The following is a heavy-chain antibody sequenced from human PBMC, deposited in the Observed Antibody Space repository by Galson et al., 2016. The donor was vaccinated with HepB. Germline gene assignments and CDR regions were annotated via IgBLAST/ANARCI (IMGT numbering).Heavy chain of an antibody. CDR3: ARDPGTSPPEYYYALDV. V-gene: IGHV4-39*02. CDR2: FYYSGTT. Sequence: SETLSLTCSVSGASIGSRTYYWVWIRQPPGKALEFIGNFYYSGTTHYNPSLQSRVTISFDASKNHFSLKWTSVTAADTAVYYCARDPGTSPPEYYYALDVWGPGTTVTVSS. D-gene: IGHD1-14*01. J-gene: IGHJ6*02. CDR1: GASIGSRTYY.